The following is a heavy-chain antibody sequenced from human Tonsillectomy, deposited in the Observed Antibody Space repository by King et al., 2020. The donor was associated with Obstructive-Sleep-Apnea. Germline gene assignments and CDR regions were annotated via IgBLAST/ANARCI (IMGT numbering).Heavy chain of an antibody. J-gene: IGHJ5*02. V-gene: IGHV3-48*04. CDR1: GFTFSSSD. Sequence: VQLVESGGGLVQPGGSLRLSCAASGFTFSSSDMHWARQAPGKGLEWVSYISTGSDTTHYADSVQGRFTISRDNAQNSLFLQMNSLRAEDTAVYYCVREWFSRSWNWVETGGQGTLVTVSS. CDR3: VREWFSRSWNWVET. CDR2: ISTGSDTT. D-gene: IGHD6-13*01.